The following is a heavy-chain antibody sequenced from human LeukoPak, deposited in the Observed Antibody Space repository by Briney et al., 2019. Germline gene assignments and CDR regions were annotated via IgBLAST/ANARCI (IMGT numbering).Heavy chain of an antibody. Sequence: GESLKISCKGSGYSFTSYWIGWVRQMPGKGLEWMGIIYPGGSDTRYSPSFQGQITISADKTISSAYLQWSSLKASDTAMYYCARRLAAGGTKWVDPWGQGTLVTVSS. CDR1: GYSFTSYW. CDR2: IYPGGSDT. CDR3: ARRLAAGGTKWVDP. V-gene: IGHV5-51*01. D-gene: IGHD6-25*01. J-gene: IGHJ5*02.